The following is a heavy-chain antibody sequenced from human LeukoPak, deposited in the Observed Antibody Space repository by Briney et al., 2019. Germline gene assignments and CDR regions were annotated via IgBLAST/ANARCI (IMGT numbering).Heavy chain of an antibody. V-gene: IGHV1-46*02. J-gene: IGHJ3*02. CDR1: GYTFNNYA. Sequence: ASVKVSCKTSGYTFNNYAMHWVRQAPGQGLEWMGIINPSGGSTSYAQKFQGRVTMTRDTSTSTVYMELSSLRSEDTAVYYCARRGSSSWYGAFDIWGQGTMVTVSS. D-gene: IGHD6-13*01. CDR2: INPSGGST. CDR3: ARRGSSSWYGAFDI.